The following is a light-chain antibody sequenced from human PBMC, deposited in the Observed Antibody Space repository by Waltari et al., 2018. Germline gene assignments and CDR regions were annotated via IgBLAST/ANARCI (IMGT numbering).Light chain of an antibody. V-gene: IGKV3-20*01. CDR3: QHYVNLPVT. J-gene: IGKJ1*01. CDR1: QRVGRS. Sequence: DIVLTQSPGALSLSPGERATLSCRASQRVGRSLAWYQQKPGQAPRLLIYDTSSRATGTPGRFSGSGSGTDFSLAISSLEPEDFAVYFCQHYVNLPVTFGQGTKVEI. CDR2: DTS.